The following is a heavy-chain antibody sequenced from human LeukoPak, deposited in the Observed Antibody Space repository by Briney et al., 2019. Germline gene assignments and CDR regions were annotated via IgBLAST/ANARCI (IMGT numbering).Heavy chain of an antibody. CDR3: ASTTVTTGGVDY. J-gene: IGHJ4*02. CDR1: GGSISSYY. D-gene: IGHD4-17*01. Sequence: SETLSLTCTVSGGSISSYYWSWLRQPAGKGLEWIGRIYTSGSTNYNPSLTSRVTMSVDTSKNQFSLKLSSVTAADTAVYYCASTTVTTGGVDYWGQGTLVTVSS. V-gene: IGHV4-4*07. CDR2: IYTSGST.